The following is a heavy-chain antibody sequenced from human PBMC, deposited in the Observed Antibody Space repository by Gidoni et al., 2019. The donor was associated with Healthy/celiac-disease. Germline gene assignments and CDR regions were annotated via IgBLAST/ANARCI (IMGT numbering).Heavy chain of an antibody. J-gene: IGHJ4*02. Sequence: QVQLVESGGGVVQPGRSLRLSCAASGFTFSSYGLHWVRQAPGKGLEWVAVISYDGINKYYADSVKGRFTISRDNSKNTLYLQMNSLRAEDTAVYYCAKDRSPYGGYADYWGQGTLVTVSS. CDR1: GFTFSSYG. CDR2: ISYDGINK. D-gene: IGHD5-12*01. V-gene: IGHV3-30*18. CDR3: AKDRSPYGGYADY.